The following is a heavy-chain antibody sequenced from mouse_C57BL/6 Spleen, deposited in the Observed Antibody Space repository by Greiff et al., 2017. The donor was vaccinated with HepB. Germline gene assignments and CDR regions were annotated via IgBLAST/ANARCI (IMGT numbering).Heavy chain of an antibody. CDR2: ISYDGSN. J-gene: IGHJ1*03. CDR3: AIITTVPYWYFDV. Sequence: EVKLMESGPGLVKPSQSLSLTCSVTGYSITSGYYWNWIRQFPGNKLEWMGYISYDGSNNYNPSLKNRISITRDTSKNQFFLKLNSVTTEDTATYYCAIITTVPYWYFDVWGTGTTVTVSS. V-gene: IGHV3-6*01. CDR1: GYSITSGYY. D-gene: IGHD1-1*01.